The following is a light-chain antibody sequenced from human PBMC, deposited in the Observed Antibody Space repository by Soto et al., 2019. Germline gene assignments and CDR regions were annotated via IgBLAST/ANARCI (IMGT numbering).Light chain of an antibody. CDR2: DTS. CDR3: QQYGTSEII. V-gene: IGKV3-20*01. CDR1: PSVSSSY. J-gene: IGKJ5*01. Sequence: EIVLTQSPGTLSLSPGERVTLSCRASPSVSSSYLAWYQQKPGQAPRLLIYDTSSRATGVPDRYSASGSGTDFTLTISRLEPEDFAVFFCQQYGTSEIIFGQGTRLEIK.